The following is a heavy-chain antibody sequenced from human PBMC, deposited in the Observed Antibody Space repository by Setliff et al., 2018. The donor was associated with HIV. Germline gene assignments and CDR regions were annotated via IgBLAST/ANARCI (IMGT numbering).Heavy chain of an antibody. CDR3: ARWRDNWNSGFDY. CDR1: GGSISSSSHF. CDR2: IYYSGNT. Sequence: PSETLSLTCTVSGGSISSSSHFWAWIRHLPGKGLEWIGHIYYSGNTNYNPSLRSRVTINVDTSKSQFSLKLSSVTAADTAVYYCARWRDNWNSGFDYWGQGTLVTVSS. J-gene: IGHJ4*02. D-gene: IGHD1-7*01. V-gene: IGHV4-39*01.